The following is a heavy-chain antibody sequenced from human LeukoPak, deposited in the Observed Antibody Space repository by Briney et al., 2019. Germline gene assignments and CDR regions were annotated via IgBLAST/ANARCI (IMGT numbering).Heavy chain of an antibody. CDR3: ARKDCSGGSCYGRTNWLDP. Sequence: PGGSLRLSCAASGLSVSSTHMSWVRQAPGKGLEWVSLTYSGGNTYYAESVKGRFSISRDSSKNTLYVQMSSLRVEDTAVYYCARKDCSGGSCYGRTNWLDPWGQGTLVTVSS. J-gene: IGHJ5*02. CDR2: TYSGGNT. D-gene: IGHD2-15*01. V-gene: IGHV3-66*01. CDR1: GLSVSSTH.